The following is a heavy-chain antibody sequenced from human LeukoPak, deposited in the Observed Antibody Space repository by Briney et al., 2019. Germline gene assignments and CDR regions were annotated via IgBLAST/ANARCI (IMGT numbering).Heavy chain of an antibody. J-gene: IGHJ6*04. Sequence: GGSLRLSCAASGFTFSDSYMTWVRQAPGKGVEWVAYISGSGHDINYSDSVKGRFTISRDNAKNSLYLQMNSLRAEDTAVYYCAELGMIGGVWGKGTTVTISS. V-gene: IGHV3-11*06. D-gene: IGHD3-10*02. CDR3: AELGMIGGV. CDR1: GFTFSDSY. CDR2: ISGSGHDI.